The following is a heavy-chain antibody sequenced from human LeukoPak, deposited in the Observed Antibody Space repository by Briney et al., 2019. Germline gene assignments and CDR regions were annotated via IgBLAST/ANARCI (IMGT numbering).Heavy chain of an antibody. CDR3: AKDTREAGFDY. V-gene: IGHV3-30*18. CDR1: GFTFSSYG. CDR2: ISYDGSNK. J-gene: IGHJ4*02. D-gene: IGHD6-19*01. Sequence: GGSLRLSCAASGFTFSSYGMHWVRQAPGKGLEWVAVISYDGSNKYYADSVKGRFTISRDNSKNTLYLQMNSLRAEDTAVYYCAKDTREAGFDYWGQGTLVTVSS.